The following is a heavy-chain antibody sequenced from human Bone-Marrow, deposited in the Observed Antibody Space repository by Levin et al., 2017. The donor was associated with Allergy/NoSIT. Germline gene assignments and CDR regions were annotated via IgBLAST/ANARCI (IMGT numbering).Heavy chain of an antibody. CDR3: ARVEIRFLEWLL. J-gene: IGHJ4*02. CDR1: GFTFSSYW. Sequence: GESLKISCAASGFTFSSYWMHWVRQAPGKGLVWVSRINSDGSSTSYADSVKGRFTISRDNAKNTLYLQMNSLRAEDTAVYYCARVEIRFLEWLLWGQGTLVTVSS. CDR2: INSDGSST. V-gene: IGHV3-74*01. D-gene: IGHD3-3*01.